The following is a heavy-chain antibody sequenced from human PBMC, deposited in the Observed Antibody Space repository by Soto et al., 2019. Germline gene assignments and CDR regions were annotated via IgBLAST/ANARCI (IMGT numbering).Heavy chain of an antibody. V-gene: IGHV1-69*01. CDR2: IIPIFGTA. D-gene: IGHD3-10*01. J-gene: IGHJ4*02. CDR3: ARAGEMVRGGDLYYFDY. CDR1: GGTFSSYA. Sequence: QVQLVQSGAEVQKPGSSVKVSCKASGGTFSSYAISWVRQAPGQGLEWMGGIIPIFGTANYAQKFQGRVTITADESTSTAYMELSSLRSEDTAVYYCARAGEMVRGGDLYYFDYWGQGTLVTVSS.